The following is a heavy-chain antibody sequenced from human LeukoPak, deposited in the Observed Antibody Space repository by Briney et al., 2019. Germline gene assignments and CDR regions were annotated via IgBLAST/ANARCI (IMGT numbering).Heavy chain of an antibody. J-gene: IGHJ6*03. Sequence: SVKVSCKASGGTFSIYAISWVRQAPGQGLEWMGGIIPIFGTTNYAQKFQGRVTITADESTSTAFMELSSLTSEDTAVYYCARGEPYNHYYYYYYMDVWGKGTTVTVSS. V-gene: IGHV1-69*01. CDR2: IIPIFGTT. CDR3: ARGEPYNHYYYYYYMDV. CDR1: GGTFSIYA. D-gene: IGHD1-14*01.